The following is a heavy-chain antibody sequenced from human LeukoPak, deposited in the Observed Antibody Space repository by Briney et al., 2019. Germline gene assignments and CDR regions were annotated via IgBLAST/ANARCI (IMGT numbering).Heavy chain of an antibody. CDR2: IYYSGST. Sequence: SETLSLTCTVSGGSISSSSYYWGWIRQPPGKGLEWIGSIYYSGSTYYNPSLKSRVTISVDTSKYQFSLKLSSVTAADTAVYYCVGANIGYDYWGQGTLVTVSS. CDR1: GGSISSSSYY. J-gene: IGHJ4*02. CDR3: VGANIGYDY. D-gene: IGHD2-15*01. V-gene: IGHV4-39*01.